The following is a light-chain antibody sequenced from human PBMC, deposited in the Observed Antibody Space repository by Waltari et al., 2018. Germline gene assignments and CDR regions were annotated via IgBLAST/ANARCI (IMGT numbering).Light chain of an antibody. Sequence: QSALTQPASVSGSPGQSITIPCTGSTSDGADYKFFSWYQQHPGKAPKLLIYDVSHRPSGVSPRFSGSKSANTAALTISGLQADDEADYYCSSFTSSTSGIFGGGTKVTV. V-gene: IGLV2-14*03. CDR1: TSDGADYKF. CDR3: SSFTSSTSGI. CDR2: DVS. J-gene: IGLJ2*01.